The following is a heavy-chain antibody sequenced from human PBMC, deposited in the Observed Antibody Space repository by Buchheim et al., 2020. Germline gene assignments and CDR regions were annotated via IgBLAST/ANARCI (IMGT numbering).Heavy chain of an antibody. CDR1: GFTFSRYW. V-gene: IGHV3-74*01. CDR3: ARWGTSGSLDY. Sequence: EVQLVDSGGGLVQPGGSLRLSCAASGFTFSRYWMHWVRQAPGKGPVWVSRINTDGTDTSYADSVKGRFTISRDNARNTLDLQMNSLEAEDSAVYFCARWGTSGSLDYWGQGTL. J-gene: IGHJ4*02. CDR2: INTDGTDT. D-gene: IGHD3-10*01.